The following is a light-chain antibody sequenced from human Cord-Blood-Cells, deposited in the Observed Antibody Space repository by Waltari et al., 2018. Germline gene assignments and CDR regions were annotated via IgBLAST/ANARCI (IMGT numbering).Light chain of an antibody. CDR3: NSGDSSGNHVV. J-gene: IGLJ2*01. CDR2: GKN. Sequence: SSELTQDPAVSVALGQTVRITCQGDSLRSYYASWYQQKPGQAPVIVIDGKNNRPSGIPDRFSDCSSGNTACLTNTGAQAEYGTDYYCNSGDSSGNHVVFGGGTKLTVL. V-gene: IGLV3-19*01. CDR1: SLRSYY.